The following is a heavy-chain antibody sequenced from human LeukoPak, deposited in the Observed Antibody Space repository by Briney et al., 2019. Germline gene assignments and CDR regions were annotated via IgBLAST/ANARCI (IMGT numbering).Heavy chain of an antibody. CDR1: GGSISSYY. D-gene: IGHD3-10*01. J-gene: IGHJ4*02. CDR3: ARIGSARHFDY. Sequence: SETLSLTCTASGGSISSYYWSWIRQPPGKGLEWIGYIYTSGSTNYNPSLKSRVTISVDASKNQFSLKLSSVTAADTAVYYCARIGSARHFDYWGQGTLVTVSS. CDR2: IYTSGST. V-gene: IGHV4-4*09.